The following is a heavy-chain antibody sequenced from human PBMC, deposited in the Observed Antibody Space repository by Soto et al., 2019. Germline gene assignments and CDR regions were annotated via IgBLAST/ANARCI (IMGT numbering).Heavy chain of an antibody. CDR1: GFTFYTYV. V-gene: IGHV3-23*01. CDR2: ISGSGGAT. D-gene: IGHD1-20*01. J-gene: IGHJ4*02. CDR3: AKQYNWGSPFDY. Sequence: EVQLLESGGGLVQPGGSLRLSCAASGFTFYTYVMNWVRQAPGKGLEWVSVISGSGGATYYADSVKGRFTISRDNSKNTLLLQMNSLSAEDTAVYYCAKQYNWGSPFDYWGQGTLVTVSS.